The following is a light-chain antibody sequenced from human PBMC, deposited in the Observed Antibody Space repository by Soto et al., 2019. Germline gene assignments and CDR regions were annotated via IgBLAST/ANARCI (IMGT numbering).Light chain of an antibody. V-gene: IGKV3-15*01. J-gene: IGKJ4*01. CDR2: DTS. CDR3: QRYNNWPLT. Sequence: EVVMAQSPATLSMTPGEGATLSCRASQGIGDTLAWYQHKPGQTPRLLIYDTSTRATGVPARFSGSRSGTEFTLSINSLQSEDFAVYYCQRYNNWPLTFGGGTKVDIK. CDR1: QGIGDT.